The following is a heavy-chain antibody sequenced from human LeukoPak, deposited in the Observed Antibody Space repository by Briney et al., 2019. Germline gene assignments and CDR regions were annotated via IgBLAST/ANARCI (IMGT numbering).Heavy chain of an antibody. CDR2: IRYDGSNK. J-gene: IGHJ4*02. D-gene: IGHD5-18*01. CDR3: AKDHGYSYGDRSFDY. V-gene: IGHV3-30*02. CDR1: GFTFSSYG. Sequence: PGGSLRLSCAASGFTFSSYGMHWVRQAPGKGLEWVAFIRYDGSNKYYADSVKGRFTISRDNSKNTLYLQMNSLRAEDTAVYYCAKDHGYSYGDRSFDYWGQGTLVTVSS.